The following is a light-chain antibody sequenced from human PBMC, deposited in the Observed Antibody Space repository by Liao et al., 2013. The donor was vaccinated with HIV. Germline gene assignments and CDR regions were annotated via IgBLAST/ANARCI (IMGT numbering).Light chain of an antibody. Sequence: SYELTQPPSVSVSPGQTARITCSGDVLAKKYARWFQQKPGQAPVLVIYKDSERPSGIPERFSGSSSGTTVTLTISGAQVEDEADYYCQTWDSNTAAVFGGGTKLTVL. V-gene: IGLV3-27*01. CDR2: KDS. CDR3: QTWDSNTAAV. CDR1: VLAKKY. J-gene: IGLJ2*01.